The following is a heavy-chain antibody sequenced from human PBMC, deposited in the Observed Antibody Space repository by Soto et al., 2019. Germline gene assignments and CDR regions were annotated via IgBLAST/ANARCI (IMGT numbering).Heavy chain of an antibody. CDR2: ISYDGSNK. J-gene: IGHJ3*02. CDR1: GFTFSSYA. D-gene: IGHD3-9*01. V-gene: IGHV3-30-3*01. Sequence: QVQLVECGGGVVQPGRSLRLSCAASGFTFSSYAMHWVRQAPGKGLEWVAVISYDGSNKYYADSVKGRFTISRDNSKNTLYLQLNSLRAEDTAVYYCARDRRYDIFSHDAFDIWGHETMVTVSS. CDR3: ARDRRYDIFSHDAFDI.